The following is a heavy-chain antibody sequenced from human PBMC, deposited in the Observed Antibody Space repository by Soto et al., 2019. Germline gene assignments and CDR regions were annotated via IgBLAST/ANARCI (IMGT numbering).Heavy chain of an antibody. D-gene: IGHD3-10*01. CDR3: ARTQFYSGSGHYRQLMFDP. CDR2: IYSSGGT. V-gene: IGHV4-31*03. J-gene: IGHJ5*02. Sequence: PSETLSLTCTASGGSVSRGGYYWSWIRQHPGKGLEWIGYIYSSGGTYYIPSLKSRVTVSSDTSKNEFSLRLNSVTAADTAVYSCARTQFYSGSGHYRQLMFDPWGQGIQVTVSS. CDR1: GGSVSRGGYY.